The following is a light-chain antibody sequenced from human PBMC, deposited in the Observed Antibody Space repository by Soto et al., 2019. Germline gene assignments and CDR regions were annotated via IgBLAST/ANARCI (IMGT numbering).Light chain of an antibody. J-gene: IGKJ5*01. Sequence: EIVLTQSPGTLSLSPGERATLSCRASQSVSSYLAWYQQKPGQAPRLLIDDALDRATGIPARFSGSGSGTDFTLTISSLEAEDFAVYYCQQRSTWPITFGQGARLEIK. V-gene: IGKV3-11*01. CDR3: QQRSTWPIT. CDR1: QSVSSY. CDR2: DAL.